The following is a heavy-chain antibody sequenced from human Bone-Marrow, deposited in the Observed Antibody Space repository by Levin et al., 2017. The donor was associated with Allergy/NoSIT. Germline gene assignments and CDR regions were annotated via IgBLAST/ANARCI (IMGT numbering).Heavy chain of an antibody. Sequence: GSGPTLVKPTQTLRLTCNVSGVPLSTRGMSINWIRQPPGKAPEWLALIDWDGDYYYRTSLRSRLTISKDTSKNQVVLTVTQMGPVDTATYYCARSSSGGGFFQYYFDSWGQGTLVTVS. CDR2: IDWDGDY. V-gene: IGHV2-70*13. CDR3: ARSSSGGGFFQYYFDS. CDR1: GVPLSTRGMS. J-gene: IGHJ4*02. D-gene: IGHD2-15*01.